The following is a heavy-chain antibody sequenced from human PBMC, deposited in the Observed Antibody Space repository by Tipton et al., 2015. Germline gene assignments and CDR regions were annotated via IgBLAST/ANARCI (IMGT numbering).Heavy chain of an antibody. CDR2: IYYSGST. Sequence: TLSLTCTVSGGSISSGGYYWSWIRQHPGKGLEWIGYIYYSGSTYYNPSLKSLVTISVDTSKNQFSLKLSSVTAADTAVYYCAREGGYCSGGSCYNRDYYYYGMDVWGQGTTVTVSS. CDR1: GGSISSGGYY. D-gene: IGHD2-15*01. V-gene: IGHV4-31*01. J-gene: IGHJ6*02. CDR3: AREGGYCSGGSCYNRDYYYYGMDV.